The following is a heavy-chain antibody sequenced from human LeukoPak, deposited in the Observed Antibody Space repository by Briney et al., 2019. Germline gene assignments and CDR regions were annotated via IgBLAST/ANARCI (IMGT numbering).Heavy chain of an antibody. CDR2: ISYDGSNK. Sequence: PGRSLRLSCAASGFTFSSYAMHWVRQAPGKGLEWVAVISYDGSNKYYADSVKGRFTISRDNSKNTLYLQMNRLRAEDTAVYYCARGALNIVATAALYFDYWGQGTLVTVSS. V-gene: IGHV3-30-3*01. J-gene: IGHJ4*02. CDR1: GFTFSSYA. D-gene: IGHD5-12*01. CDR3: ARGALNIVATAALYFDY.